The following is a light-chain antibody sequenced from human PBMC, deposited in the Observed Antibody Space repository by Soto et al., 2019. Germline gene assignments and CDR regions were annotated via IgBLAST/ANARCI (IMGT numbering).Light chain of an antibody. V-gene: IGKV3-11*01. J-gene: IGKJ4*01. CDR2: DVS. Sequence: EIVLTQSPATLSLSPGERATLSCRASQSISSYLGWYQQKPGQAPRLLIYDVSKRATGIPARFSGSGSGTDFTLTIXXXEPXXXAXXXCXXRVNGPTFGGGTKVETK. CDR1: QSISSY. CDR3: XXRVNGPT.